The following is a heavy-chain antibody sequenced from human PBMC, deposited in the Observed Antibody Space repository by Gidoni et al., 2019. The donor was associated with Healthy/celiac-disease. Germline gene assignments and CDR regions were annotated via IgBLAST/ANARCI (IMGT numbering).Heavy chain of an antibody. V-gene: IGHV3-30*18. Sequence: QVQLVESGGGVGQPGRSLRLPCAAPGFTFSSYGMHWGRQAPGKGLEWVAVISYDGSNKYYAGSVKGRFAISRDKSKNTLYLQMNSLRAEDTAVYYCAKDSIAGSGWYDYWGQGTLVTVSS. CDR1: GFTFSSYG. J-gene: IGHJ4*02. CDR3: AKDSIAGSGWYDY. D-gene: IGHD6-19*01. CDR2: ISYDGSNK.